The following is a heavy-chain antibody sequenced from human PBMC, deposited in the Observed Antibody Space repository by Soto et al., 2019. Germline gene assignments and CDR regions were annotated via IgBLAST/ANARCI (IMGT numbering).Heavy chain of an antibody. Sequence: AGSLRLSCAASGVTFSSYAMSWVRQAPGKGLEWVSAISGSGGNAYYADSVKGRFTISRDNSKNTLYLQMNSLRAEDTAVYYCATETGGVDYYYYYYMDVWGKGTTVTVSS. J-gene: IGHJ6*03. CDR1: GVTFSSYA. CDR3: ATETGGVDYYYYYYMDV. V-gene: IGHV3-23*01. D-gene: IGHD3-16*01. CDR2: ISGSGGNA.